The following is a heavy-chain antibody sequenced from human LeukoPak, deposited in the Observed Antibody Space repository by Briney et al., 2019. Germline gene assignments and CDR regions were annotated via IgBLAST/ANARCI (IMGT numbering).Heavy chain of an antibody. D-gene: IGHD2-21*01. CDR3: AKSDLAYCGGDCYSDY. V-gene: IGHV3-23*01. CDR1: GFTFSRYA. J-gene: IGHJ4*02. CDR2: ISGGGGST. Sequence: GGSLRLSCSASGFTFSRYAMTWVRQAPGKGLGWVSGISGGGGSTYYADTVKGRFTISRDNSKSTLYLQMNSLRAEDTAVYYCAKSDLAYCGGDCYSDYWGQGTLVTVSS.